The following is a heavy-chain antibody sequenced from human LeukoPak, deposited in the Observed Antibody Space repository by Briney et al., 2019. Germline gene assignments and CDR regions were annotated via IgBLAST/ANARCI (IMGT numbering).Heavy chain of an antibody. CDR3: TTYGSGRKFDY. J-gene: IGHJ4*02. CDR2: IESKTDGGTT. V-gene: IGHV3-15*04. D-gene: IGHD3-10*01. CDR1: GFTFSSYG. Sequence: GGSLRLSCAASGFTFSSYGMSWVRQAPGKGLEWVGRIESKTDGGTTDYAAPVKGRFTISRDDSTNTLYLQMNSLKSEDTAVYYCTTYGSGRKFDYWGQGILVTVSS.